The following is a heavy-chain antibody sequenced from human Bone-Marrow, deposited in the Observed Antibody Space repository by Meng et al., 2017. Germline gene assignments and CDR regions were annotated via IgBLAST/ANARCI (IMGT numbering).Heavy chain of an antibody. V-gene: IGHV3-21*01. J-gene: IGHJ4*02. Sequence: GESLKISCAASGFSFDDYGMSWVRQVPGKGLEWVSSISSSSSYIYYADSVKGRFTISRDNAKNSLYLQMNSLRAEDTAVYYCSRDSRSQSANWGQGTLVTVSS. D-gene: IGHD1-26*01. CDR3: SRDSRSQSAN. CDR1: GFSFDDYG. CDR2: ISSSSSYI.